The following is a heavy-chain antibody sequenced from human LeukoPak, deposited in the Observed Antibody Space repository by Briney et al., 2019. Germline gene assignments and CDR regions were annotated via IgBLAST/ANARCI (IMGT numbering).Heavy chain of an antibody. CDR1: GFTFSSYE. CDR2: ISSSGSTI. Sequence: GGSLRLSCAASGFTFSSYEMNWVRQAPGKGLEWVSYISSSGSTIYYADSVKGRFTISGDNAKNSLYLQMNSLRAEATAVYYCARGLAVAGDGSWFDPWGEGTLVTVSS. J-gene: IGHJ5*02. D-gene: IGHD6-19*01. V-gene: IGHV3-48*03. CDR3: ARGLAVAGDGSWFDP.